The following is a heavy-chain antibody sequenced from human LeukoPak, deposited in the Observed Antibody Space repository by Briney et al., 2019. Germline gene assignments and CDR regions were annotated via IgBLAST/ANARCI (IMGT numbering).Heavy chain of an antibody. D-gene: IGHD3-3*01. CDR2: ISGSGGST. CDR1: GFTFSSYA. V-gene: IGHV3-23*01. Sequence: GGSLRLSCAASGFTFSSYAMSWVRQAPGKGLEWVSAISGSGGSTYYADSVKGRFTISRDNSKNTLYLQMNSLRAEDTAVYYCTRHYDFFRFDYWGQGTLVTVSS. CDR3: TRHYDFFRFDY. J-gene: IGHJ4*02.